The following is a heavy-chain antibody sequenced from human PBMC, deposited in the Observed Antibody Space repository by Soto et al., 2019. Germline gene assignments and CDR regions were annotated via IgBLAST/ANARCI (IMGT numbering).Heavy chain of an antibody. V-gene: IGHV4-4*02. Sequence: PSETLSLTCAVSGGSISSSNWWIWVRQPPGKGLEWIGEIYHSGSTNYNPSLKSRVTISVDKSKNQFSLKLSSVTAADTAVYYCARDAYCSGGSCYRLYYGMDVWGQGTTVTVSS. CDR2: IYHSGST. D-gene: IGHD2-15*01. CDR1: GGSISSSNW. J-gene: IGHJ6*02. CDR3: ARDAYCSGGSCYRLYYGMDV.